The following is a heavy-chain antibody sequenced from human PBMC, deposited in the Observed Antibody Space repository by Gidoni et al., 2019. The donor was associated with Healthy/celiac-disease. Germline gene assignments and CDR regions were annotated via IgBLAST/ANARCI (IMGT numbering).Heavy chain of an antibody. CDR1: GFTFSSYG. CDR2: IWYDGSNK. V-gene: IGHV3-33*01. CDR3: ARDGSSSWYSDNWFDP. Sequence: QVQLVESGGGVVQPGRSLRLSCAASGFTFSSYGMHWVRQAPGKGLEWVAVIWYDGSNKYYADSVKGRFTISRDNSKNTLYLQMNSLRAEDTAVYYCARDGSSSWYSDNWFDPWGQGTLVTVSS. J-gene: IGHJ5*02. D-gene: IGHD6-13*01.